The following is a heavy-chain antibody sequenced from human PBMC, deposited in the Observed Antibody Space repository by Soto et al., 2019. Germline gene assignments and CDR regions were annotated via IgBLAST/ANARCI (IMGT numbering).Heavy chain of an antibody. CDR3: ARAAAMDGYYYYGMDV. V-gene: IGHV4-30-2*01. J-gene: IGHJ6*02. CDR2: IYHSGST. D-gene: IGHD5-18*01. Sequence: QLQLQESGSGLVKPSQTLSLTCAVSGGSISSGGYSWSWIRQPPGKGLEWIGYIYHSGSTYYNPSLKSRVTISVERSKNQFPLKLSSVTSADTAVYYCARAAAMDGYYYYGMDVWGQGTTVTVSS. CDR1: GGSISSGGYS.